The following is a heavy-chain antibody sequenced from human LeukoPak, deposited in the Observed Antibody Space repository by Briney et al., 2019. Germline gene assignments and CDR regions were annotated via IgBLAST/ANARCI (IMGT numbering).Heavy chain of an antibody. V-gene: IGHV1-2*02. CDR2: INPNSGGT. Sequence: ASVKVSCKASGYTFTGYYMHWVRQAPGQGLEWMGWINPNSGGTNYAQKFQGRVTMTRDTSISTAYMELSSLRSEDTAVYYCARDILKRSYYDSSGYYYVTLPGDYWGQGTLVTVSS. J-gene: IGHJ4*02. CDR1: GYTFTGYY. D-gene: IGHD3-22*01. CDR3: ARDILKRSYYDSSGYYYVTLPGDY.